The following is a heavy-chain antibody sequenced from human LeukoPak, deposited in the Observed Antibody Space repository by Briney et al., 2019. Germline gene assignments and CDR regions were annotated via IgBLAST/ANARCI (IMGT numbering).Heavy chain of an antibody. D-gene: IGHD3-16*01. Sequence: PGGSLRLSCAASEFTFYNYAMSWVRQAPGEGLEWVSAISGSGGSTYYADSVKGRFTISRHNSKNTLYLQMNSLRTEDTAVYYCAREIGGGASDYWGQGTLVTVSS. J-gene: IGHJ4*02. CDR1: EFTFYNYA. CDR2: ISGSGGST. CDR3: AREIGGGASDY. V-gene: IGHV3-23*01.